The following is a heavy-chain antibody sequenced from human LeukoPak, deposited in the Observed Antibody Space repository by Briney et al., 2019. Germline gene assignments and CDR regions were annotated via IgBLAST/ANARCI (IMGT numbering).Heavy chain of an antibody. J-gene: IGHJ4*02. Sequence: GGSLRLSCAASGFTFSDYYMSWIRQAPGKGLEWASVIYTGGSTYYADSVKGRFAISRDISKNTLYLQMNSLRAEDTAVYYCARGTVTAPDYWGQGTLVTVSS. CDR3: ARGTVTAPDY. CDR1: GFTFSDYY. D-gene: IGHD4-17*01. V-gene: IGHV3-53*01. CDR2: IYTGGST.